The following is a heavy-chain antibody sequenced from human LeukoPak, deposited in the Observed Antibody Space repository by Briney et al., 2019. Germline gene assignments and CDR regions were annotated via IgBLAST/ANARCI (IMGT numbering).Heavy chain of an antibody. CDR3: ARGPVTYYYMDV. Sequence: GASVKVSCKASGYTFTGYYTHWVRQAPGQGLEWMGRINPNSGGTNYAQKFQGRVTMTRDTSISTAYMELSRLRSDDTAVYYCARGPVTYYYMDVWGKGTTDTVSS. J-gene: IGHJ6*03. D-gene: IGHD3/OR15-3a*01. CDR2: INPNSGGT. V-gene: IGHV1-2*06. CDR1: GYTFTGYY.